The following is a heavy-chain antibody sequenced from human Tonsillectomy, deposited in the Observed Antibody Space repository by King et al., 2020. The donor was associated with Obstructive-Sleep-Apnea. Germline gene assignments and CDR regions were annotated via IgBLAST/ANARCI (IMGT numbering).Heavy chain of an antibody. Sequence: VQLVESGGGLVQPGGSLRLSCAASGFTFSSYWMSWVRQAPGKGLEWVANIKQDGSEKYYVDSVKGRFTISRDNAKNSLYLQMNSLRAEDTAVYYCARWGVFLESFFDYWGQGTLVTVSS. CDR2: IKQDGSEK. V-gene: IGHV3-7*03. J-gene: IGHJ4*02. CDR3: ARWGVFLESFFDY. D-gene: IGHD3-3*01. CDR1: GFTFSSYW.